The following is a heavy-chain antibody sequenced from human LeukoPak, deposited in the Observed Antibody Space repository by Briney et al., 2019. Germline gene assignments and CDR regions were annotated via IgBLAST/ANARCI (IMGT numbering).Heavy chain of an antibody. D-gene: IGHD3-22*01. V-gene: IGHV4-59*01. Sequence: PSETLSLTCSVSGGSISSYYWSWIRQPPGKGLEWIGYIYYSGSTNYNPSLKSRVTISVDTSKNQFSLKLSSVTAADTAVYYCARGESGYDSSGYLRPLAFDIWGQGTMVTVSS. CDR2: IYYSGST. CDR1: GGSISSYY. CDR3: ARGESGYDSSGYLRPLAFDI. J-gene: IGHJ3*02.